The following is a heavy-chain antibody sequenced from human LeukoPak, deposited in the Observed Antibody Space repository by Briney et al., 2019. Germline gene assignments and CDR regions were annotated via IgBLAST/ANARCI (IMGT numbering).Heavy chain of an antibody. CDR1: GGTFSSYA. Sequence: ASVTVSCKASGGTFSSYAISWVRQAPGQGLEWMGGIVPIFGTANYAQKFQGRVTITTDESTSTAYMELSSLRSEDTAVYYCARAQKGVLWFGEPSYYMDVWGKGTTVTVSS. V-gene: IGHV1-69*05. CDR3: ARAQKGVLWFGEPSYYMDV. J-gene: IGHJ6*03. CDR2: IVPIFGTA. D-gene: IGHD3-10*01.